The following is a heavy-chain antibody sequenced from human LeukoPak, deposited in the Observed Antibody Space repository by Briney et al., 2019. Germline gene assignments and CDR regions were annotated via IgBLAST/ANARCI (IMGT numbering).Heavy chain of an antibody. CDR2: ISYSGGT. CDR1: GGSISSYY. J-gene: IGHJ4*02. CDR3: ARVPDSSGYFYYFDY. D-gene: IGHD3-22*01. V-gene: IGHV4-59*01. Sequence: SETLSLTCSVSGGSISSYYWSWIRQPPGKGLEWIGYISYSGGTTYNPSLKSRVTISLDTSKNQFSLKLSSVTAADTALFYCARVPDSSGYFYYFDYWGQGTLVTLSS.